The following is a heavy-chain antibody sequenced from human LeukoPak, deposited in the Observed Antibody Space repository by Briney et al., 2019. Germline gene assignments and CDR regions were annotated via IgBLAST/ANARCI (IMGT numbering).Heavy chain of an antibody. CDR3: ARVRELRYFDWLTPGYYYMDV. CDR1: GYTFTSYD. V-gene: IGHV1-8*03. Sequence: RASVKVSCKASGYTFTSYDINWVRQATGQGLEWMGWMNPNSGNTGYAQKFQGRVTITRNTSISTAYMELSSLRSEDTAVYYCARVRELRYFDWLTPGYYYMDVWGKGTTVTVSS. D-gene: IGHD3-9*01. CDR2: MNPNSGNT. J-gene: IGHJ6*03.